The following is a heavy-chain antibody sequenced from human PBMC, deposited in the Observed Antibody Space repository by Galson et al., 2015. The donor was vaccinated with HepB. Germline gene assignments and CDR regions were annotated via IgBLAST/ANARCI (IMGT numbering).Heavy chain of an antibody. CDR3: ASNLRYHFDY. V-gene: IGHV4-59*01. J-gene: IGHJ4*02. CDR2: IYYSGST. Sequence: ETLSLTCTVSGGSISSYYWSWIRQPPGKGLEWIGYIYYSGSTNYNPSLKSRVTISVDTSKNQFSLKLSSVTAADTAVYYCASNLRYHFDYWGQGTLVTVSS. D-gene: IGHD3-16*01. CDR1: GGSISSYY.